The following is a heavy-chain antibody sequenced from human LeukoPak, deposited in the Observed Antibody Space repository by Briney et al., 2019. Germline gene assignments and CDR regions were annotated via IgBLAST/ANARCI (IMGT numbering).Heavy chain of an antibody. CDR2: IYYSGST. CDR3: AKTTVTTFFGRWFDP. J-gene: IGHJ5*02. V-gene: IGHV4-59*01. CDR1: GGSISSYY. Sequence: SETLSLTCTVSGGSISSYYWSWIRQPPGKGLEWIGYIYYSGSTNYNPSLKSRVTISVDTSKNQFSLKLSSVTAADTAVYYCAKTTVTTFFGRWFDPWGQGTLVTVSS. D-gene: IGHD4-17*01.